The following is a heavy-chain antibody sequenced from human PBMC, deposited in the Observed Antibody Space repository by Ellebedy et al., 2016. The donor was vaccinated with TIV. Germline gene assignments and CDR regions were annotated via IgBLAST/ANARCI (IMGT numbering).Heavy chain of an antibody. Sequence: ASVKVSCKASGYTFSTYDINWVRQATGQGLEWMGWINAGNGYTKYSLKFQGRVTITRDTSASTAYMELSNLTSEDTAVFYCARAGIGAYDIWGQGTMITVSS. J-gene: IGHJ3*02. D-gene: IGHD2-15*01. CDR3: ARAGIGAYDI. CDR2: INAGNGYT. V-gene: IGHV1-3*01. CDR1: GYTFSTYD.